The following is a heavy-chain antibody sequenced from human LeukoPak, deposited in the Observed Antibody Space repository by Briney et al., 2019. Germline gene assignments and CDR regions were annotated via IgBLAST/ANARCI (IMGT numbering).Heavy chain of an antibody. Sequence: SETLSLTCAVYGGSFSGYDWSWIRQPPGKGLEWIGEINHSGSTNYNPSLKSRVTISVDTSKNQFSLKLSSVTAADTAVYYCARARTLSSSWYDAFDIWGQGTTVTVSS. CDR2: INHSGST. CDR3: ARARTLSSSWYDAFDI. V-gene: IGHV4-34*01. J-gene: IGHJ3*02. CDR1: GGSFSGYD. D-gene: IGHD6-13*01.